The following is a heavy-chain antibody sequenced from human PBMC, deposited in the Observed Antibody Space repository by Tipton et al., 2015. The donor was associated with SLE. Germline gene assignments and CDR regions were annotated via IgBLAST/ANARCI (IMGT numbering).Heavy chain of an antibody. CDR1: GGSFSGYY. J-gene: IGHJ3*02. CDR3: ASLGYPYGYGSEPFDM. D-gene: IGHD5-18*01. Sequence: TLSLTCAVYGGSFSGYYWSWLRQSPGKGLEWIGEINHSGSTNYNPSLKSRVTISVDRANNELSLNLSSVTAADTAAYYCASLGYPYGYGSEPFDMWGQGTMVTVSS. CDR2: INHSGST. V-gene: IGHV4-34*01.